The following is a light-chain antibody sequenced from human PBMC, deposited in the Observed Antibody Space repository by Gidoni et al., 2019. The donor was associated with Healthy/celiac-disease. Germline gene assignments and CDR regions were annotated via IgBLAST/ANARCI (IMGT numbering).Light chain of an antibody. Sequence: NFMLTQPHSVSESPGKTVTISCTGSSGSIASNYVQWYQRPSGVPDRFSGSIDSSSNSASLTSSGLKTEDEADYYCQSYDSSNQVVFGGGTKLTVL. J-gene: IGLJ2*01. V-gene: IGLV6-57*02. CDR3: QSYDSSNQVV. CDR1: SGSIASNY.